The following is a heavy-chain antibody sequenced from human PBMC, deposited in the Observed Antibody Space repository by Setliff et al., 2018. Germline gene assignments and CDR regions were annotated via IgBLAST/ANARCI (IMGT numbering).Heavy chain of an antibody. Sequence: ASVKVSCKASGYTFTTYYMHWVRQAPGQGLEWMGIINPTGGTTSYAQKFQGRVTMTRDTSTSTVYMELSSLRSDDTAVYYCARDRPEVVIDAARALFDYWGQGALVTVSS. V-gene: IGHV1-46*01. CDR2: INPTGGTT. CDR1: GYTFTTYY. CDR3: ARDRPEVVIDAARALFDY. J-gene: IGHJ4*02. D-gene: IGHD2-15*01.